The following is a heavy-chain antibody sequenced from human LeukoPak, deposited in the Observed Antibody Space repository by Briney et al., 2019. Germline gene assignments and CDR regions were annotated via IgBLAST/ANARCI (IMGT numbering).Heavy chain of an antibody. J-gene: IGHJ4*02. CDR3: AKISSSAESNFDY. CDR1: GFTFSTYA. V-gene: IGHV3-30*02. CDR2: IWPDGSKK. D-gene: IGHD6-25*01. Sequence: GGSLRLSCAASGFTFSTYAMHWVRQAPGKGLEWVAFIWPDGSKKYYADSVKGRFAISRENSKNTVYLQMNNLRPEDTALYFCAKISSSAESNFDYWGQGTLLTVSS.